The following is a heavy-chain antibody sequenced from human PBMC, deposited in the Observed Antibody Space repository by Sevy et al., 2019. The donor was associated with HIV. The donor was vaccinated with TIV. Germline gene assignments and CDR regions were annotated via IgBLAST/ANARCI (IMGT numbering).Heavy chain of an antibody. J-gene: IGHJ4*02. CDR1: GFTFGSYG. D-gene: IGHD4-17*01. CDR3: ARGRDYGNFDY. Sequence: GGSLRLSCAASGFTFGSYGMHWVRQAPGKGLEWVAYISYDRSDKNYADSVKGRFTISRDNSKSTLYLQMNSLRAEDTAVYYCARGRDYGNFDYWGQGTLVTVSS. V-gene: IGHV3-30*12. CDR2: ISYDRSDK.